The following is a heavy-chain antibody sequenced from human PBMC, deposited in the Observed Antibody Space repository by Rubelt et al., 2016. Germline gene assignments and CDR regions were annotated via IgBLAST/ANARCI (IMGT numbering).Heavy chain of an antibody. J-gene: IGHJ4*02. D-gene: IGHD3-9*01. CDR2: IIPIFGTA. Sequence: QVQLVQSGAEVKKPGSSVKVSCKASGGTFSSYAISWVRQAPGQGLEWMGGIIPIFGTANYAQKFQGRVTITADKSTSTAYMEMSSLRSEDTAVYYCARGGWYDILTGYHPFDYWGQGTLVTVSS. CDR1: GGTFSSYA. V-gene: IGHV1-69*06. CDR3: ARGGWYDILTGYHPFDY.